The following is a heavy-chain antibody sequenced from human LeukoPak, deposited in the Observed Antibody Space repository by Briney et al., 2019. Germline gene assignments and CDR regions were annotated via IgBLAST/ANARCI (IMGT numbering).Heavy chain of an antibody. Sequence: GGSLRLSCAASGFTFSDYYMSWIRQAPGKGLEWVSYISSSGSTIYYADSVKGRFAISRDNAKNSLYLQMNSLRAEDTAVYYCARVWFGELLWWFDYWGQGTLVTVSS. CDR2: ISSSGSTI. V-gene: IGHV3-11*01. CDR3: ARVWFGELLWWFDY. D-gene: IGHD3-10*01. J-gene: IGHJ4*02. CDR1: GFTFSDYY.